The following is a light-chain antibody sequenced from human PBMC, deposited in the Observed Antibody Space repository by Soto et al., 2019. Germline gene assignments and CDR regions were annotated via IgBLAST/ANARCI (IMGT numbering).Light chain of an antibody. CDR2: DAS. CDR3: QQYETFSGT. V-gene: IGKV1-5*01. J-gene: IGKJ1*01. CDR1: QSISGW. Sequence: DIQMTQSPSTLSASVGDRVTITCRASQSISGWLAWYQQKPGEAPKLLIYDASALPRGVPSRFSGSGSGTKFTLTIASLQPDDFATYYCQQYETFSGTFGPGTKVDIK.